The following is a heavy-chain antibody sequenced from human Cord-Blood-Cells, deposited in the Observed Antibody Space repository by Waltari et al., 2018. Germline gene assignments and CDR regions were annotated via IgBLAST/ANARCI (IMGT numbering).Heavy chain of an antibody. CDR2: INHSGST. V-gene: IGHV4-34*01. Sequence: QVQLQQWGAGLLKPSETLSLTCAAYGGSFSGYYWSRIRQPPGKGLEWIGEINHSGSTNYNPSLKSRVTISVDTSKNQFSLKLSSVTAADTAVYYCARGLTYYDILTGSNWFDPWGQGTLVTVSS. CDR3: ARGLTYYDILTGSNWFDP. J-gene: IGHJ5*02. CDR1: GGSFSGYY. D-gene: IGHD3-9*01.